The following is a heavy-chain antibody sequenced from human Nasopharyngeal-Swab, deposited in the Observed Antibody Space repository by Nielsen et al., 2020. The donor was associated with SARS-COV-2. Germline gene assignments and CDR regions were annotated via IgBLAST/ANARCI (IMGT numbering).Heavy chain of an antibody. CDR3: AAPYDFWSDARGWYYYGMDV. D-gene: IGHD3-3*01. J-gene: IGHJ6*02. CDR2: INPSGGTT. V-gene: IGHV1-46*01. CDR1: GYTFSSYY. Sequence: ASVKVSCKTSGYTFSSYYVHWVRQAPGQGLEWMAIINPSGGTTNYAQKFQERVTITRDMSTSTAYMELSSLRSEDTAVYYCAAPYDFWSDARGWYYYGMDVWGQGTTVTVSS.